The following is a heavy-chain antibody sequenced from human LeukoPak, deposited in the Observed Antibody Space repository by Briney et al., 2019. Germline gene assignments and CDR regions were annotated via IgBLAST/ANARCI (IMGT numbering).Heavy chain of an antibody. CDR3: ARDGGEKSFDS. V-gene: IGHV1-2*02. CDR2: INPNSGGT. CDR1: GYTFTGYY. J-gene: IGHJ4*02. D-gene: IGHD2-15*01. Sequence: ASVKVSCKASGYTFTGYYMHWVRQVPGQGLEWMGWINPNSGGTNYAQKFQGRVTMTRDTSIRTAYMELNRLRSDDTAIYYCARDGGEKSFDSWGQGALVTVSS.